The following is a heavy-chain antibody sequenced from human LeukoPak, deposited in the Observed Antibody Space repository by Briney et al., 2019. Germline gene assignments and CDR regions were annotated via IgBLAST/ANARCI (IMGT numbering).Heavy chain of an antibody. J-gene: IGHJ4*02. CDR2: LSSSGGST. Sequence: GGSLRLSCAASGFTFSNYGMNWVRQAPGKGLEWVSALSSSGGSTYYADSVKGRFTISRDNSKNTLYLQMSSLRAEDTAVYYCAKDSSLWLLWEPGTYFDYWGQGTLVTVSS. D-gene: IGHD1-26*01. CDR1: GFTFSNYG. CDR3: AKDSSLWLLWEPGTYFDY. V-gene: IGHV3-23*01.